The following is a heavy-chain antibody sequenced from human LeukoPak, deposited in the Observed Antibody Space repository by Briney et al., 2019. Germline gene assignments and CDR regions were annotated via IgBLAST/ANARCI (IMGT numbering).Heavy chain of an antibody. CDR1: GGTFSSYA. D-gene: IGHD3-10*01. Sequence: ASVKVSCKASGGTFSSYAISWVRQAPGQGLEWMGGIIPIFGTANYAQKFQGRVTITTDESTSTAYMELSSLRSEDTAVYYCARGLGPGDDYYYYMDVWGKGTTVTVSS. V-gene: IGHV1-69*05. CDR3: ARGLGPGDDYYYYMDV. J-gene: IGHJ6*03. CDR2: IIPIFGTA.